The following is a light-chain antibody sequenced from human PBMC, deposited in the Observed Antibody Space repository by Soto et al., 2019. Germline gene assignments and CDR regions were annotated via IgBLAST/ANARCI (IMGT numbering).Light chain of an antibody. CDR2: KAS. CDR1: QSLSSW. J-gene: IGKJ2*02. V-gene: IGKV1-5*03. Sequence: DIRMTQSPSTLSASVGDRVTITCRASQSLSSWLAWYQQKPGKAPNLLIYKASYLQSGVPSRFSGSGSGTEFTLTISSLQPADFATYYCQQYNNYPCTFGQGTNLEIK. CDR3: QQYNNYPCT.